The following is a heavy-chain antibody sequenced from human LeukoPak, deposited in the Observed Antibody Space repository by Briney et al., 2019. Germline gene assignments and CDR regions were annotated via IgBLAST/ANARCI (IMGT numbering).Heavy chain of an antibody. CDR3: ARDQYSSGWYSDY. V-gene: IGHV3-23*01. J-gene: IGHJ4*02. D-gene: IGHD6-19*01. Sequence: GGSLRLSCAASGFTFSNYAMNWVRQTPGKGLNWVSAISGGGGSTDYADSVKGRFTISRDNAKNSLYLQMNSLRAEDTAVYYCARDQYSSGWYSDYWGQGTLVTVSS. CDR1: GFTFSNYA. CDR2: ISGGGGST.